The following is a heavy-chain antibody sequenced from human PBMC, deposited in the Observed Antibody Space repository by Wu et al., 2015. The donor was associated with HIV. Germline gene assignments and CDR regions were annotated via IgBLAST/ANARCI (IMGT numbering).Heavy chain of an antibody. CDR1: DYTFITYG. CDR2: ISPYNGNT. V-gene: IGHV1-18*01. Sequence: QVYLVQSGGEVKKPGASVKVSCKASDYTFITYGLSWVRQAPGQGLEWMGWISPYNGNTDVAQKFQGRVTMTTDTSTKTAYMELRSLRSDDTAIYFCARGERYSGRQLGFITNFVLTWGRTGTDWFD. J-gene: IGHJ5*02. CDR3: ARGERYSGRQLGFITNFVLTWGRTGTDWFD. D-gene: IGHD2-8*01.